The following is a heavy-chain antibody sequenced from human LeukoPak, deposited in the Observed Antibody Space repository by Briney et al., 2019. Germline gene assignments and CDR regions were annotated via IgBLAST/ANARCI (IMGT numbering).Heavy chain of an antibody. D-gene: IGHD2-2*01. CDR3: ARSTSTNYYEY. V-gene: IGHV3-7*01. CDR1: GFTFSSYW. Sequence: GGSLRLSCAASGFTFSSYWMSWVRQAPGKGLEWVANIKGEGSEKYYVDSVKGRFTISRDNAKNSLYLQMNSLRAEDTAVYYCARSTSTNYYEYWGQGTLVTVSS. J-gene: IGHJ4*02. CDR2: IKGEGSEK.